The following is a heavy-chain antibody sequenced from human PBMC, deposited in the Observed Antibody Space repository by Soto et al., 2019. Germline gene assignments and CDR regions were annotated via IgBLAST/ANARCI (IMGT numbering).Heavy chain of an antibody. CDR2: IFHDGTA. CDR1: GVSISSGNW. CDR3: ARLVYDTRLNYMYFDF. D-gene: IGHD3-10*01. V-gene: IGHV4-4*02. J-gene: IGHJ4*02. Sequence: SETLSLTCAVSGVSISSGNWWTWVRQTPQRGLEYIGEIFHDGTANYYPSFERRVAISVDTSKHQFSLKLPSVTAADTAIYFCARLVYDTRLNYMYFDFWGQGALVTVSS.